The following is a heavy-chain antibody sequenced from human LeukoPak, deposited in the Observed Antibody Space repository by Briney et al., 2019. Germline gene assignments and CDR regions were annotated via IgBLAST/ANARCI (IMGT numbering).Heavy chain of an antibody. J-gene: IGHJ4*02. CDR2: MNPNRGNT. D-gene: IGHD1-20*01. CDR3: ARAVRRSGYYSGITGTTSRYYFDY. Sequence: GASVKVSCKASGYTFTNYDINWVRQATGQGLEWMGWMNPNRGNTGYAQRFQGRVTMTRNTSISTAYMEVSSLRSEDTAVYYCARAVRRSGYYSGITGTTSRYYFDYWGQGTLVTVSS. CDR1: GYTFTNYD. V-gene: IGHV1-8*01.